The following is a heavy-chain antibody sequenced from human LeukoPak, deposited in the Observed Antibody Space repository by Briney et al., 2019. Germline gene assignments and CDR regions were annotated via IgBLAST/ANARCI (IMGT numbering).Heavy chain of an antibody. V-gene: IGHV1-2*02. CDR2: INPNSGGT. D-gene: IGHD6-13*01. Sequence: ASVKVSRKASGYTFTGYYMHWVRQAPGQGLEWMGWINPNSGGTNYAQKFQGRVTMTRDTSISTAYMELSRLRSDDTAVYYCATRFYSSSWTAFDYWGQGTLVTVSS. J-gene: IGHJ4*02. CDR3: ATRFYSSSWTAFDY. CDR1: GYTFTGYY.